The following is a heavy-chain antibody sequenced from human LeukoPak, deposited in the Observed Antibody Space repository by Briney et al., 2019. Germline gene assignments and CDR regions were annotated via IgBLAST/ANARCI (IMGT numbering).Heavy chain of an antibody. CDR2: IYSGGTT. J-gene: IGHJ5*02. CDR1: GTPDSSNY. V-gene: IGHV3-66*01. Sequence: GGSLRLSCAASGTPDSSNYMNWVRQAPGKGLEWVSVIYSGGTTSYADSVKGRFTISRDNSKNTLYLQMNSLRAEDTAVYYCARGIPFGGWLDPWGQGTLVTVSS. CDR3: ARGIPFGGWLDP. D-gene: IGHD3-16*01.